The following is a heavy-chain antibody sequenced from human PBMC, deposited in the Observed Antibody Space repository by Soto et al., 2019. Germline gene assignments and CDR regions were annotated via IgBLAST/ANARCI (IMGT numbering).Heavy chain of an antibody. CDR1: GFTFSSYA. J-gene: IGHJ6*02. CDR2: ISGSGGST. D-gene: IGHD6-13*01. V-gene: IGHV3-23*01. CDR3: AKDLSISAEYSSSYYYYYYGMDV. Sequence: PGGSLRFSCAASGFTFSSYAMSWVRQAPGKGLEWVSAISGSGGSTYYADSVKGRFTISRDNSKNTLYLQMNSLRAEDTAVYYCAKDLSISAEYSSSYYYYYYGMDVWGQGTTVTVSS.